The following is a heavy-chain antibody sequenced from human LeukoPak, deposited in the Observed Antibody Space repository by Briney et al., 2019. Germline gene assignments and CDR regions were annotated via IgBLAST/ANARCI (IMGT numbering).Heavy chain of an antibody. J-gene: IGHJ6*03. CDR3: ARVPQERYYYYYMDV. CDR1: GGSISSYY. D-gene: IGHD1-1*01. Sequence: SETLSLTCTVSGGSISSYYWSWIRQPPGKGLEWIGYIYYSGGTNYKPSLKSRVTISVDTSKNQFSLKLSSVTAADTAVYYCARVPQERYYYYYMDVWGKGTTVTVSS. V-gene: IGHV4-59*01. CDR2: IYYSGGT.